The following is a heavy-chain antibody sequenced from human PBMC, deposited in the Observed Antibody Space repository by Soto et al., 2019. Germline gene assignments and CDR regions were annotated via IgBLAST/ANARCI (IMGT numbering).Heavy chain of an antibody. D-gene: IGHD2-2*01. CDR1: GYTFTTFW. V-gene: IGHV5-10-1*01. Sequence: GESLKISCTGFGYTFTTFWISWVRQMPGKGLEWMGRIDPGDTYATYSPAFQGHVTISADKATSTAYLQWSSLKASDTAMYFCARIYCTTTTCDSWFDPWGQGTLVTVS. CDR2: IDPGDTYA. J-gene: IGHJ5*02. CDR3: ARIYCTTTTCDSWFDP.